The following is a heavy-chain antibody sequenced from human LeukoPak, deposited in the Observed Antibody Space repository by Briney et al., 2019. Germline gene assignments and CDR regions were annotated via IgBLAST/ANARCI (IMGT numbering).Heavy chain of an antibody. V-gene: IGHV3-30*03. Sequence: GGSLRLSCAASGFTFSSYGMHWVRQAPGKGLEWVAVISYDGSNKYYADSVKGRFTISRDNSRKTLYLQMNSLRAEATAVYYCAPSAGMDVWGQGTTVTVSS. CDR3: APSAGMDV. J-gene: IGHJ6*02. CDR2: ISYDGSNK. CDR1: GFTFSSYG.